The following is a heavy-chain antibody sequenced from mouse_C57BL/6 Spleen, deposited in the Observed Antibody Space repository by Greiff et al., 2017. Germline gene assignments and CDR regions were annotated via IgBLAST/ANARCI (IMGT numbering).Heavy chain of an antibody. J-gene: IGHJ3*01. CDR3: TRWLLSFAY. V-gene: IGHV1-15*01. CDR1: GYTFTDYE. Sequence: VHLVESGAELVRPGASVTLSCKASGYTFTDYEMHWVKQTPVHGLEWIGAIDPETGGTAYNQKFKGKAILTADKSSSTAYMELRSLTSEDSAVYYFTRWLLSFAYWGQGTLVTVSA. D-gene: IGHD2-3*01. CDR2: IDPETGGT.